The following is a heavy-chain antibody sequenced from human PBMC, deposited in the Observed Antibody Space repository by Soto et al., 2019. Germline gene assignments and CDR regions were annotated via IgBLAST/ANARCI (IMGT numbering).Heavy chain of an antibody. CDR1: GYTFASFD. CDR2: MNPISGNT. J-gene: IGHJ3*01. CDR3: ARAYGEPPDAFDL. V-gene: IGHV1-8*01. D-gene: IGHD4-17*01. Sequence: GAAVKVSCKASGYTFASFDINWVRQATGQGIERMGWMNPISGNTGYAQNFQGRVTMNRNTSISTAYMELSSLRSEDTAGYYCARAYGEPPDAFDLWGQGTMVTVSS.